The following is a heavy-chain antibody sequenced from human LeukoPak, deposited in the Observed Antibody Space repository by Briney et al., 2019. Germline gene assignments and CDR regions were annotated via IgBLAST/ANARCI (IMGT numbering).Heavy chain of an antibody. V-gene: IGHV4-59*01. CDR2: IYYSGST. CDR1: GGSISSYY. J-gene: IGHJ6*02. Sequence: PSETLFLTCTVSGGSISSYYWSWIRQPPGKGLEWIGYIYYSGSTNYNPSLKSRVTISVDTSKNQFSLKLSSVTAADTAVYYCARDRSSGWAPYYYGMDVWGQGTTVTVSS. D-gene: IGHD6-19*01. CDR3: ARDRSSGWAPYYYGMDV.